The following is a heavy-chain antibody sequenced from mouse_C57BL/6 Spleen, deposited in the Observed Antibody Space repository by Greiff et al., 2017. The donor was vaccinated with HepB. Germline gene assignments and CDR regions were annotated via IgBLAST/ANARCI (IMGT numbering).Heavy chain of an antibody. V-gene: IGHV5-17*01. CDR1: GFTFSDYG. CDR2: ISSGSSTI. Sequence: EVKLVESGGGLVKPGGSLKLSCAASGFTFSDYGMHWVRQAPEKGLEWVAYISSGSSTIYYADTVKGRFTISRDNAKNTLFLQRTSLRSEDTAMYYCATWFAYWGQGTLVTVSA. CDR3: ATWFAY. J-gene: IGHJ3*01.